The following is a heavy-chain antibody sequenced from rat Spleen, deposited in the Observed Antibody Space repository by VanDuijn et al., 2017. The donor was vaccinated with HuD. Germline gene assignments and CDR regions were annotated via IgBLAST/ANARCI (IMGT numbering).Heavy chain of an antibody. Sequence: EVQLVESGGGLVQPGRSMKLSCVASGFTFSNCDMAWVRQAPTKGLEWVASISPSGGSTYYRDSVKGRFTISRDNAKSTLYLQMDSLRSEDTATYYCATDARGLWGQGTLVTVSS. CDR1: GFTFSNCD. CDR2: ISPSGGST. CDR3: ATDARGL. J-gene: IGHJ3*01. V-gene: IGHV5-19*01. D-gene: IGHD1-4*01.